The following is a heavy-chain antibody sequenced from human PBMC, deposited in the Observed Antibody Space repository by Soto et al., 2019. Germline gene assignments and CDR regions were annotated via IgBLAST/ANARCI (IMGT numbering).Heavy chain of an antibody. CDR1: GFTVSTTY. J-gene: IGHJ4*02. CDR3: ARDEGGSYSL. D-gene: IGHD1-26*01. Sequence: GGSLRLSCAASGFTVSTTYMLWVRQAPGKGLEWVSSISSSSSYIYYADSVKGRFTISRDNAKNSLYLQMNSLRAEDTAVYYCARDEGGSYSLWGQGTLVTVSS. CDR2: ISSSSSYI. V-gene: IGHV3-21*01.